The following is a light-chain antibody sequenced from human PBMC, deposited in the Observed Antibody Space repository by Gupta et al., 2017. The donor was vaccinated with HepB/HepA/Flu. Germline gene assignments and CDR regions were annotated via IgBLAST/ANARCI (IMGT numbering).Light chain of an antibody. J-gene: IGKJ5*01. Sequence: LSASVGDTVTITCRASQGISNRFAWFQQKPGEAPKSLIYAASSLQSGVPTKFSGSGSGTDFTLTIIRLQPEDFATYYCQQYHSEPYTFGHGTRLEIK. CDR2: AAS. CDR3: QQYHSEPYT. V-gene: IGKV1-16*02. CDR1: QGISNR.